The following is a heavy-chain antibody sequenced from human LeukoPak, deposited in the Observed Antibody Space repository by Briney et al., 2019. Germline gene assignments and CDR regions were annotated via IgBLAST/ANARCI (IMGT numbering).Heavy chain of an antibody. CDR3: ETYYDFWSGYYKDDAFDI. CDR2: IRSKANSYAT. J-gene: IGHJ3*02. Sequence: QAGGSLRLSCAASGFTFSGSAMHWVRQASGKGLEWVGRIRSKANSYATAYAASVKGRFTISRDDSKNTAYLQMNSLKTEDTAVYYCETYYDFWSGYYKDDAFDIWGQGTMVTVSS. V-gene: IGHV3-73*01. CDR1: GFTFSGSA. D-gene: IGHD3-3*01.